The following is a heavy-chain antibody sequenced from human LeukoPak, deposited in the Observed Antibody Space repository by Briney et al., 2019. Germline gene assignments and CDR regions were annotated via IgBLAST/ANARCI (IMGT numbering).Heavy chain of an antibody. CDR1: GGSISSYY. CDR2: IYYSGST. CDR3: ARDGVTTAPFMDV. D-gene: IGHD4-17*01. V-gene: IGHV4-59*01. J-gene: IGHJ6*02. Sequence: SETLSLTCTVSGGSISSYYWSWIRQPPGKGLEWIGYIYYSGSTNYNPSLKSRVTISVDTSKNQFSLKLSSVTAADTAVYYCARDGVTTAPFMDVWGQGTTVTVSS.